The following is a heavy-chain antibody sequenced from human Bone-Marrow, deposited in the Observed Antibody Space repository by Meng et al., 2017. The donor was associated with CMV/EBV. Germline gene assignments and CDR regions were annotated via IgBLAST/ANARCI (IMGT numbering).Heavy chain of an antibody. CDR3: ARDHRDYGDYIGYYGMDV. D-gene: IGHD4-17*01. CDR2: IKQDGSEK. J-gene: IGHJ6*02. Sequence: GGSLRLSCAASGFILSSYWMSWVRQAPGKGLEWVANIKQDGSEKYYVDSVKGRFTISRDNAKNSLYLQMNSLRAEDTAVYYCARDHRDYGDYIGYYGMDVWGQGTTVTVAS. V-gene: IGHV3-7*01. CDR1: GFILSSYW.